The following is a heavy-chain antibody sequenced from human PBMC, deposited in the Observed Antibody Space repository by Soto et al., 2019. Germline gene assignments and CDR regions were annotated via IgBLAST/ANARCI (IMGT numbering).Heavy chain of an antibody. CDR3: ARGVYSSRALYY. V-gene: IGHV1-69*01. CDR1: GGTFSSYA. CDR2: IIPIFGTA. Sequence: QVQLVQSGAAVKKPGSSVKVSCKASGGTFSSYAISWVRQAPGQGLEWMRGIIPIFGTANSAQKFQRRVTIAADESTSTAYMELSSRGSADTAVYYCARGVYSSRALYYWGQGTLVTVSS. J-gene: IGHJ4*02. D-gene: IGHD6-13*01.